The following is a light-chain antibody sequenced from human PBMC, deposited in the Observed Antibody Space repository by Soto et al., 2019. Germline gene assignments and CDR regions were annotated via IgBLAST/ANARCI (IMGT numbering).Light chain of an antibody. Sequence: DIQLTQSPSFLSASVGDRVTITCRASQGISSYLAWYQQKPGKAPQLLIYAASTLQSGVPSRFSGSGSGTEFTFTITSLQTEDFATYYCQQLNSFPNTFGQGTKVE. CDR1: QGISSY. CDR3: QQLNSFPNT. V-gene: IGKV1-9*01. J-gene: IGKJ2*01. CDR2: AAS.